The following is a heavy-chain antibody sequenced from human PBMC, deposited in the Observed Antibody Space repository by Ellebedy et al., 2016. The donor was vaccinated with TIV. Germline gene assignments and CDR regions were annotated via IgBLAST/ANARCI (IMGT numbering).Heavy chain of an antibody. CDR2: PSGDGSTS. CDR3: TKASFDP. V-gene: IGHV3-43*02. J-gene: IGHJ5*02. Sequence: GESLKISCTASGFAFNEYAMHWVRQAPGRGMEWVSLPSGDGSTSFYADSVRGRFTVSRDNSKNSLYLQMNRLKSEDTAFYYCTKASFDPWGQGTLVTVSS. CDR1: GFAFNEYA.